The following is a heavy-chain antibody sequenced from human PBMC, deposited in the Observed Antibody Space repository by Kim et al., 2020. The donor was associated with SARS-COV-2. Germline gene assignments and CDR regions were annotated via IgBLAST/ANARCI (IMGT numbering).Heavy chain of an antibody. CDR1: GGSISSYY. Sequence: SETLSLTCTVSGGSISSYYWSWIRQPPGKGLEWIGYIYYSGSTNYNPSLKSRVTISVDTSKNQFSLKLSSVTAADTAVYYCARHFGYDFWSGPYPTYNWFDPWGQGTLDTVSS. J-gene: IGHJ5*02. D-gene: IGHD3-3*01. CDR3: ARHFGYDFWSGPYPTYNWFDP. CDR2: IYYSGST. V-gene: IGHV4-59*08.